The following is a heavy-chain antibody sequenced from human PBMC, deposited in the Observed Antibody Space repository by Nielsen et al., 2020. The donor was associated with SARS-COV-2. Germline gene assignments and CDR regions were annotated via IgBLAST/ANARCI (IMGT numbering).Heavy chain of an antibody. J-gene: IGHJ6*03. CDR3: ARDGRHDPDMDV. Sequence: ASVKVSCKASGYTFTSYAMHWVRQAPGQRLEWMGWINAGNGNTKYSQKFQGRVTITRDTSASTAYMELSSLRSEDTAVYYCARDGRHDPDMDVWGKGTTVTVSS. V-gene: IGHV1-3*01. CDR1: GYTFTSYA. CDR2: INAGNGNT.